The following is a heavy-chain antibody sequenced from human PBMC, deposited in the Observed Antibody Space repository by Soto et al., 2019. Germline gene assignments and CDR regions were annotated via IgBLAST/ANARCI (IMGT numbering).Heavy chain of an antibody. Sequence: SVKVSCKASGGTFSSYAISWVRQAPGQGLEWMGGIIPIFGTANYAQKFQERVTITRDMSTSTAYMELSSLRSEDTAVYYCAADNITHYDSSGYYPFDPWGQGTLVTVSS. D-gene: IGHD3-22*01. CDR3: AADNITHYDSSGYYPFDP. V-gene: IGHV1-69*05. CDR1: GGTFSSYA. CDR2: IIPIFGTA. J-gene: IGHJ5*02.